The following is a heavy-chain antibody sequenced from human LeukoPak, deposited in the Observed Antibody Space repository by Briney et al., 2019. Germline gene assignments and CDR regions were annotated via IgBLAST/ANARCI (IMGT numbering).Heavy chain of an antibody. CDR1: GYTFSTHD. V-gene: IGHV1-8*01. Sequence: ASVKVSCQASGYTFSTHDLHWVRQAPGQGLEWMGWMDPSNGNAGYAQQFQGRVTMTRDTSVTTAYMELSSLMSDDTAVYYCARGPDHQVESGYADYWGQGTLATVSA. D-gene: IGHD3-3*01. CDR3: ARGPDHQVESGYADY. CDR2: MDPSNGNA. J-gene: IGHJ4*02.